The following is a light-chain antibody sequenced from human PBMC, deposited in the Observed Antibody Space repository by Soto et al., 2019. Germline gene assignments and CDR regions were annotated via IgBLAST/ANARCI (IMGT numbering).Light chain of an antibody. V-gene: IGKV3-11*01. CDR1: QSVKTY. J-gene: IGKJ4*02. Sequence: EIVLTQTPATLSLSPGQRATLSCWASQSVKTYLMWYQHKPGQAPRLLIYDTSNRATGIPDRFSGSGSGTGFTLTISNLKPEDSAVYYCQRRGNSSTFGGGTKVEI. CDR2: DTS. CDR3: QRRGNSST.